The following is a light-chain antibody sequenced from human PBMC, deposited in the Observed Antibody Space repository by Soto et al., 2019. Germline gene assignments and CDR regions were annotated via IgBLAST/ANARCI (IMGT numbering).Light chain of an antibody. CDR1: SSDIGAYNS. CDR2: EVS. CDR3: SSRTTSNPYV. J-gene: IGLJ1*01. Sequence: QSALTQPASVSGSPGQSITISCTGTSSDIGAYNSVSGYQQHPGKAPTLMSYEVSNRPSGVSNRVSASKSGNTASLTISGLQAEDEADYYCSSRTTSNPYVFGTGTKLTVL. V-gene: IGLV2-14*01.